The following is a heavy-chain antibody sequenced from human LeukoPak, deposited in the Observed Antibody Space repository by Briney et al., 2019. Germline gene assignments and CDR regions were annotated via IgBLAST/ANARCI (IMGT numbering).Heavy chain of an antibody. Sequence: SETLSLTCTVSGGSISSYYWSGIRQPPGKGLEWIGYIYYSGSTNYNPSLKSRVTISVDTSKNQFSLKLSSVTAADTAVYYCARHVYDSSGYGPDAFDIWGQGTMVTVSS. J-gene: IGHJ3*02. D-gene: IGHD3-22*01. CDR2: IYYSGST. CDR1: GGSISSYY. CDR3: ARHVYDSSGYGPDAFDI. V-gene: IGHV4-59*08.